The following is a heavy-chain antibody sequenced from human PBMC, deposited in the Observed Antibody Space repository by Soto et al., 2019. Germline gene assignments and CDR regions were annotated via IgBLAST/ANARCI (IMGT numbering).Heavy chain of an antibody. CDR3: ATGSFTSTGGRIGYHYNAMDV. CDR2: IIPIFGPA. CDR1: GGTFSSHS. J-gene: IGHJ6*02. V-gene: IGHV1-69*01. Sequence: QVQLVQSGAEVKKPGSSVKVSCKSSGGTFSSHSINWVRQAPGQGLEWMGGIIPIFGPANFAKKFQGRVTITADESTTTAYMDLRSLTSEDTAVYYCATGSFTSTGGRIGYHYNAMDVWGQGTTVTVSS. D-gene: IGHD1-1*01.